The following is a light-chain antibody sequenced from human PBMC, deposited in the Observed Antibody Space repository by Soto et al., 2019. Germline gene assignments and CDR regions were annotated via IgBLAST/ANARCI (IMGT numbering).Light chain of an antibody. V-gene: IGLV2-14*01. CDR1: SSDVGGYNY. Sequence: QSALTQPASVSGSPGQSITISCTGTSSDVGGYNYVSWYQQHPGKAPKLMIYEVSNRTSGVSNRFSGSKSGNTASLTISGLQAEDEADYYRSSYTSSSTLVVFGGGTKLTVL. CDR2: EVS. CDR3: SSYTSSSTLVV. J-gene: IGLJ2*01.